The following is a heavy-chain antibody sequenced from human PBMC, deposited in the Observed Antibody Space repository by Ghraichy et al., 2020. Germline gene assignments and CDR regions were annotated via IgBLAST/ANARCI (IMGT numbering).Heavy chain of an antibody. CDR3: ARQVVPAADLNWFDP. CDR2: IYPGDSDT. CDR1: GYSFTSYW. D-gene: IGHD2-2*01. V-gene: IGHV5-51*01. Sequence: GESLNISCKGSGYSFTSYWIGWVRQMPGKGLEWMGIIYPGDSDTRYSPSFQCQVTISADKSISTAYLQWSSLKASDTAMYYCARQVVPAADLNWFDPWGQGTLVTVSS. J-gene: IGHJ5*02.